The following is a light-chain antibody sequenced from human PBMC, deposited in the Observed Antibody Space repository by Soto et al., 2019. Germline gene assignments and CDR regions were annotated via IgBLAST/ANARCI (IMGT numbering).Light chain of an antibody. V-gene: IGLV2-11*01. Sequence: QSALTQPRSVSGSPGQSVTISCTGTSSDVGGYNYGSWYQQHPGKAPKLMIYDVSKRPSGVPDRFSGSKSGNTASLTISGLQAEDEADYYCCSYAGSYTGVFGGGTKVTVL. CDR1: SSDVGGYNY. CDR2: DVS. J-gene: IGLJ2*01. CDR3: CSYAGSYTGV.